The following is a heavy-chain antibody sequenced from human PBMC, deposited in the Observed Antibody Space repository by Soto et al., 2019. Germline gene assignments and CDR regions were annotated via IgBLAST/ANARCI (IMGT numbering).Heavy chain of an antibody. Sequence: EVQLLESGGGLVQPGGSLRLSCEAYGFTFSSYAMRWVRQAPGKGMECVSVLSAGGGGAYYADSVKGRFTISSDNTNNTLYLQMNSLRAEETAGYCCATMMGIAHHNYWGQLTLVTVS. V-gene: IGHV3-23*01. J-gene: IGHJ4*02. CDR2: LSAGGGGA. D-gene: IGHD2-21*01. CDR3: ATMMGIAHHNY. CDR1: GFTFSSYA.